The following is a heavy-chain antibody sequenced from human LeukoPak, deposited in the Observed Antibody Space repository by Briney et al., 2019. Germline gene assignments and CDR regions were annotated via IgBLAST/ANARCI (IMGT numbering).Heavy chain of an antibody. J-gene: IGHJ6*02. V-gene: IGHV1-46*01. CDR3: ARGEGRNYYYYYGMDV. Sequence: ASVKVSCKASGYTFTSYYMHWVRQAPGQGLEWMGIINPSGGSTSYAQKFQGRVTMTRDTSTSTVYMELSSLRSEDTAVYYCARGEGRNYYYYYGMDVWGQGTTVTVSS. CDR1: GYTFTSYY. CDR2: INPSGGST.